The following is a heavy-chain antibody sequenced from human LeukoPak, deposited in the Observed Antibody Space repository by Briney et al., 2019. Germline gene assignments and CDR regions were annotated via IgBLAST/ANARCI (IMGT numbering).Heavy chain of an antibody. CDR3: AKGGGSYVSVHWFDP. J-gene: IGHJ5*02. D-gene: IGHD1-26*01. V-gene: IGHV1-69*05. CDR2: IIPIFGTA. CDR1: GGTFSSYA. Sequence: GASVTVSCKASGGTFSSYAISWVRQAPGQGLEWMGGIIPIFGTANYAQKFQGRVTITTDESTSTAYMELSSLRSEDTAVYYCAKGGGSYVSVHWFDPWGQGTLVAVSS.